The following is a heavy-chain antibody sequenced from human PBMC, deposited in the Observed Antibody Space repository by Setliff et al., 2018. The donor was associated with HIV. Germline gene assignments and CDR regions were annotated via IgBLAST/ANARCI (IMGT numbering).Heavy chain of an antibody. CDR2: IFNRGRT. V-gene: IGHV4-59*08. J-gene: IGHJ5*02. CDR1: GGSISTYY. CDR3: ARHFPYYYDSSGFYSGWFDP. D-gene: IGHD3-22*01. Sequence: PSETLSLTCTVSGGSISTYYWSWIRQSPGKGLEWIGYIFNRGRTNYSASLKSRVTISVDTSKTQFSLKLTSVTAADTAVYYCARHFPYYYDSSGFYSGWFDPWGQGTLVTVSS.